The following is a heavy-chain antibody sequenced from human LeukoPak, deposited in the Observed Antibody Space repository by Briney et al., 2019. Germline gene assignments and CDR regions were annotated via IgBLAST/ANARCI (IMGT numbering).Heavy chain of an antibody. D-gene: IGHD6-13*01. CDR1: GFTVSSNY. Sequence: GGSLRLSCAASGFTVSSNYMSWVRQAPGKGLEWVSVIYSGGSTYYADSVKGRFTISRDNSKNTLYLQMNSLRAEDTAVYYCARIGSWIAAADPYPEYLQHWGQGTLVTVSS. V-gene: IGHV3-53*01. CDR2: IYSGGST. J-gene: IGHJ1*01. CDR3: ARIGSWIAAADPYPEYLQH.